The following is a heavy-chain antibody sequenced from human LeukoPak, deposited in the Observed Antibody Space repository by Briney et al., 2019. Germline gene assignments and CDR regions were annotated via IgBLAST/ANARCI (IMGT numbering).Heavy chain of an antibody. Sequence: GRSLRLPCEASGFTFIGYGMHWVRQAPGKGLEWVAGISYDGSNQYYTDSVKGRFTISRDNSKNTLYLQMNSLRPEDTAVYYCAKPRGGDSWAFDFWGQGTMVTVSS. D-gene: IGHD2-21*02. CDR2: ISYDGSNQ. CDR1: GFTFIGYG. V-gene: IGHV3-30*18. J-gene: IGHJ3*01. CDR3: AKPRGGDSWAFDF.